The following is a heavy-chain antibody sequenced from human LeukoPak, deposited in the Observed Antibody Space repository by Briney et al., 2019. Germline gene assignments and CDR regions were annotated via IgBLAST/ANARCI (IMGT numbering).Heavy chain of an antibody. J-gene: IGHJ5*02. V-gene: IGHV3-9*01. Sequence: GGSLRLSCAASGFTFDDYAMHWVRQAPGKGLEWVSGISWNSGSIGYADSVKGRFTISRDNAKNSLYLQMNSLRAEDTALYYCAKDINYDSSGYYTNHWDQGTLVTVSS. CDR3: AKDINYDSSGYYTNH. D-gene: IGHD3-22*01. CDR1: GFTFDDYA. CDR2: ISWNSGSI.